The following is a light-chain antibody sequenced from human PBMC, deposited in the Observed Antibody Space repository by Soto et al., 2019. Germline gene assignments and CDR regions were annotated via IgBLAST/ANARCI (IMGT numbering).Light chain of an antibody. CDR3: QQRHNWPIT. J-gene: IGKJ5*01. V-gene: IGKV3-11*01. CDR2: DTS. Sequence: EIVLTQSPATLSLSPGERATLSCRTSQTIRGLLNWYQQRPGQAPRLLIYDTSNRATDIPARFSGSGSGTDFILTIISLDPEYFGVYFCQQRHNWPITFGQGTRLDIK. CDR1: QTIRGL.